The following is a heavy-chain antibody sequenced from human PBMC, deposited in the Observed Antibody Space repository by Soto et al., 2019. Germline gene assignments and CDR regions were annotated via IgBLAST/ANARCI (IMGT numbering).Heavy chain of an antibody. Sequence: ASVKVSCKASGYTFTSYGISWVRQAPGQGLEWMGWISAYNGHTEYSPKFLGRVVMTTDTSADTAYLELKSLRPDDAALYYCARWDDYGASDQYHFDQWGQGTLVTVSS. CDR3: ARWDDYGASDQYHFDQ. J-gene: IGHJ4*02. CDR1: GYTFTSYG. CDR2: ISAYNGHT. D-gene: IGHD4-17*01. V-gene: IGHV1-18*01.